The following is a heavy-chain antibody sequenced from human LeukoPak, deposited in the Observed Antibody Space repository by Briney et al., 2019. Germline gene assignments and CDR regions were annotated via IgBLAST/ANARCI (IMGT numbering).Heavy chain of an antibody. V-gene: IGHV4-34*01. J-gene: IGHJ1*01. CDR1: GGSFSGYY. Sequence: SETLSLTCAVYGGSFSGYYWSWIRQPPGKGLEWIGEINHSGSTNYNPSLRSRVTISVDTSKNQFSLKLSSVTAADTAVYYCARGRLGYSSGWYRYAEYFQHWGQGTLVTVSS. CDR2: INHSGST. CDR3: ARGRLGYSSGWYRYAEYFQH. D-gene: IGHD6-19*01.